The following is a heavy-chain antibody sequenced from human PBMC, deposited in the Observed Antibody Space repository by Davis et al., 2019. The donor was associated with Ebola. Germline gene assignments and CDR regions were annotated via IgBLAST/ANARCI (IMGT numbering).Heavy chain of an antibody. Sequence: GESLKISCAASGFTFSDHYMDWVRQASGKGLEWVGRIRSKANSYATAYAASVKGRFTISRDDSKNTAYLQMNSLKTEDTAVYYCTITVNPFEYWGQGTLVTVSS. J-gene: IGHJ4*02. V-gene: IGHV3-73*01. CDR2: IRSKANSYAT. D-gene: IGHD4-17*01. CDR3: TITVNPFEY. CDR1: GFTFSDHY.